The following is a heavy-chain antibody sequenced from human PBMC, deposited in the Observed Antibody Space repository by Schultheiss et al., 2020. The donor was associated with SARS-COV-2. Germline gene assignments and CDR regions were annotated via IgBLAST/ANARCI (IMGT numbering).Heavy chain of an antibody. V-gene: IGHV3-33*01. D-gene: IGHD4-17*01. J-gene: IGHJ3*02. CDR1: GFTFSSYG. Sequence: SLKISCAASGFTFSSYGMHWVRQAPGKGLEWVAVIWYDGSNKYYADSVKGRFTISRDNSKNTLYLQMNSLRAEDTAVYYCASTVTTPDAFDIWGQGTMVTVSS. CDR3: ASTVTTPDAFDI. CDR2: IWYDGSNK.